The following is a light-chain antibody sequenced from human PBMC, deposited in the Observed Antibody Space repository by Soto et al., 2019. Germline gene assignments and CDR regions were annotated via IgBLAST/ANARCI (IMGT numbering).Light chain of an antibody. CDR3: QSYDSSVSGPNYV. Sequence: QAVLTQPPSVSGAPGQRVTISCTGSSSNIGAGYDVHWYQQLPGTAPKLLIYGNSNRPSGVPDRFSGSKSGTSASLAITGLKAEDEADYYCQSYDSSVSGPNYVVGTGTKLTVL. J-gene: IGLJ1*01. CDR1: SSNIGAGYD. V-gene: IGLV1-40*01. CDR2: GNS.